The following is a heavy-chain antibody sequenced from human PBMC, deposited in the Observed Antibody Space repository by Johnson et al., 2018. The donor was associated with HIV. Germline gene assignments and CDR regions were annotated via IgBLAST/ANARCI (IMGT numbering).Heavy chain of an antibody. CDR2: IYSGGST. Sequence: MQLVESGGGVVQPGGSLRLSCAASGFTFSSYAMSWVRQAPGKGLEWVSVIYSGGSTYYADSVKGRFTISRDNSKNTLYLQMNSLRAEDTAVYYCARANYYHNWGQGTMVTVSS. V-gene: IGHV3-66*01. J-gene: IGHJ3*02. CDR1: GFTFSSYA. CDR3: ARANYYHN. D-gene: IGHD3-10*01.